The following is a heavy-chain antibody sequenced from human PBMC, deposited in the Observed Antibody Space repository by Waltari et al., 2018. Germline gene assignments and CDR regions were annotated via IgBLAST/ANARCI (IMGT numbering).Heavy chain of an antibody. CDR1: GFTFSPYN. Sequence: EVQLVESGGGMVQPGESLRLSCAASGFTFSPYNMNWFRQAPGKGLEWVSYISSSTTTYYADYVKGRFTISRDNAKNSLYLQMNSLRAEDTALYYCARGRDGYIQDVFDIWGQGTMVSVSS. CDR3: ARGRDGYIQDVFDI. CDR2: ISSSTTT. D-gene: IGHD5-12*01. V-gene: IGHV3-48*01. J-gene: IGHJ3*02.